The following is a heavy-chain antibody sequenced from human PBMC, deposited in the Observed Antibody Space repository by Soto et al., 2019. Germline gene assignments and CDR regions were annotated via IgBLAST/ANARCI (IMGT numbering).Heavy chain of an antibody. CDR3: TKQKGDSRTYTAMEV. D-gene: IGHD2-2*02. CDR2: AYYRSQWYY. J-gene: IGHJ6*01. Sequence: PSQTLSLTCAISGDSVSSNSAAWNWIRQSPSRGLEWLGRAYYRSQWYYDSAVSVRSRITVIPDTSKNQFSLQLNSVTPEDTAVYYWTKQKGDSRTYTAMEVWGQGTTVTVSS. V-gene: IGHV6-1*01. CDR1: GDSVSSNSAA.